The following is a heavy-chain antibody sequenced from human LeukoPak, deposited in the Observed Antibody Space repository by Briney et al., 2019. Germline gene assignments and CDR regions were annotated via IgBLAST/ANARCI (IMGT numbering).Heavy chain of an antibody. J-gene: IGHJ6*03. CDR1: GFTFDDFA. CDR2: INWNSGTI. D-gene: IGHD3-10*01. CDR3: VKEGEMGQNYYGSGRYYYYMDV. V-gene: IGHV3-9*01. Sequence: PGGSLTLSCAASGFTFDDFAMHWVRQAPGKGLDGVSGINWNSGTIAYAVPVKGRFTISRDDAKNSLYLQMNSLRADDTALYYCVKEGEMGQNYYGSGRYYYYMDVWGKGTMVTVSS.